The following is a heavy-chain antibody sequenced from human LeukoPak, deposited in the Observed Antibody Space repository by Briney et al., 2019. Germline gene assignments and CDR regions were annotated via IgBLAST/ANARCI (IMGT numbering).Heavy chain of an antibody. J-gene: IGHJ4*02. Sequence: QTLSLTCVISGDSVSSNSAAWNWIRQSPSRGLEWLGRTYYRSKWSNDYAVSVKSRITINPDTSKNQFSLQLNSVTPEDTAVYYCARDFCSGGSCYWRFDYWGQGSLVTVSS. V-gene: IGHV6-1*01. CDR2: TYYRSKWSN. CDR3: ARDFCSGGSCYWRFDY. D-gene: IGHD2-15*01. CDR1: GDSVSSNSAA.